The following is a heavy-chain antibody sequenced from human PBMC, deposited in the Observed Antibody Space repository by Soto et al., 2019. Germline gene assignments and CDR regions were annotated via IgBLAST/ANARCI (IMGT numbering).Heavy chain of an antibody. V-gene: IGHV4-59*01. CDR2: IYYSGST. CDR3: ASGYDKKKGWFDP. Sequence: SETLSLTCTVSGGSISSYYWSWIRQPPGKGLEWIGYIYYSGSTNYNPSLKSRVTISVDTSKNQFSLKLSSVTAADTAVYYCASGYDKKKGWFDPWGQGTLVTVSS. J-gene: IGHJ5*02. CDR1: GGSISSYY. D-gene: IGHD5-12*01.